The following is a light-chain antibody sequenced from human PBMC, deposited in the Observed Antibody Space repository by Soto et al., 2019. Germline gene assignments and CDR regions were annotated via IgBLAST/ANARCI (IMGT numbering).Light chain of an antibody. CDR2: DAS. Sequence: EIVLTQSPATLSLSPGERATLSCRASQSVSSYLAWYQRKPGQAPRLLIYDASNRATGIPARFSGSGSGTDFTLTISSLEPEDFAVYYCQQRRGTFGGGTKVDIK. V-gene: IGKV3-11*01. J-gene: IGKJ4*01. CDR1: QSVSSY. CDR3: QQRRGT.